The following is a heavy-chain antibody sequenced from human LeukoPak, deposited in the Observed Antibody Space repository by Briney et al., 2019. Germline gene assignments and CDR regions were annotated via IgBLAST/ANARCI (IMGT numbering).Heavy chain of an antibody. CDR2: INHSGST. Sequence: PSETLSLTCAVYGGSFSGYYWSWIRQPPGKGLEWIGEINHSGSTYYNPSLKSRVTISVDTSKNQFSLKLSSVTAADTAVYYCARVRYSSSSGWWFDPWGQGTLVTVSS. V-gene: IGHV4-34*01. CDR1: GGSFSGYY. D-gene: IGHD6-6*01. CDR3: ARVRYSSSSGWWFDP. J-gene: IGHJ5*02.